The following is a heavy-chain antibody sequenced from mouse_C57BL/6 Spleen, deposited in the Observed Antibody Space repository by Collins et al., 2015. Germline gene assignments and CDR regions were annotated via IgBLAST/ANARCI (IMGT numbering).Heavy chain of an antibody. V-gene: IGHV2-5-1*01. Sequence: QVQLKQSGPSLVQPSQSLSITCTVSGLSLTNYGVQWVRQSPGKGLEWLGVIWRGGITDYNAAFMSRLSITKDNSKSQVSFKMNSLQADDTAIYYCAKNLGYPAYWGQGTLVTVSA. CDR2: IWRGGIT. CDR3: AKNLGYPAY. J-gene: IGHJ3*01. D-gene: IGHD5-1-1*01. CDR1: GLSLTNYG.